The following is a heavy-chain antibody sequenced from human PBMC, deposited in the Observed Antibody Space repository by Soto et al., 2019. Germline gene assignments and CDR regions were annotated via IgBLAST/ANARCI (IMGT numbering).Heavy chain of an antibody. D-gene: IGHD1-7*01. CDR3: ARASGTTFWFDP. CDR1: GGSISSYY. V-gene: IGHV4-59*01. Sequence: SETLSLTCTVSGGSISSYYWSWIRQPPGKGLEWIGYIYYSGSTNYNPSLKSRVTISVDTSKNQFSLKLSSVTAADTAVYYCARASGTTFWFDPWGQGTLVTVYS. CDR2: IYYSGST. J-gene: IGHJ5*02.